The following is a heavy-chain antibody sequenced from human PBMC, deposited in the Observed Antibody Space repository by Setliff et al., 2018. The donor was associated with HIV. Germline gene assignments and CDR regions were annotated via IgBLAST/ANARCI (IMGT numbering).Heavy chain of an antibody. CDR1: GGSMNSDSYS. V-gene: IGHV4-61*09. J-gene: IGHJ5*02. CDR3: ARAKTIGVSAVFFDP. CDR2: IYVGGSV. Sequence: SETLSLTCTVSGGSMNSDSYSWTWLRQPAGKGPELIGHIYVGGSVIYNPSLASRVTISMVPSKNQFSLDLSSVTAADTAKYYCARAKTIGVSAVFFDPWGQGRPVTGLL. D-gene: IGHD3-3*01.